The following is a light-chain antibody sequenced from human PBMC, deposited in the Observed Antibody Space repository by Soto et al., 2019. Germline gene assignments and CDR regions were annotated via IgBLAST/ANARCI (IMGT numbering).Light chain of an antibody. Sequence: ETVLTQSPATLSLSPGERATLSFRASESVYIYLAWYQQKPGQAPRLLIYDGSNRATGIPARFSGSGSGTDFTLTISRLEPEDFAVYYCQQRRNWPPLTFGGGTRVEIK. CDR3: QQRRNWPPLT. J-gene: IGKJ4*01. CDR2: DGS. V-gene: IGKV3-11*01. CDR1: ESVYIY.